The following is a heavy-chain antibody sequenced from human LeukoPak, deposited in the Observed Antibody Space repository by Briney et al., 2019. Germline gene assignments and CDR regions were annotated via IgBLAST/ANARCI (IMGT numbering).Heavy chain of an antibody. V-gene: IGHV4-34*01. D-gene: IGHD5-24*01. Sequence: SETLSLTCAVYGGSFSGYYWSWIRQPPGKGLEWIGEINHSGSTNYNPSLKSRVTISVDTFKNQFSLKLSSVTAADTAVYYCARGLDGYNDYWGQGTLVTVSS. CDR2: INHSGST. CDR3: ARGLDGYNDY. J-gene: IGHJ4*02. CDR1: GGSFSGYY.